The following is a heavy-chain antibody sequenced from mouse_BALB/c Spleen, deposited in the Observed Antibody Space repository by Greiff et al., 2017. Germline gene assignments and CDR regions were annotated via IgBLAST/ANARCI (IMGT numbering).Heavy chain of an antibody. CDR1: GFTFNTYA. Sequence: EVMLVESGGGLVQPKGSLKLSCAASGFTFNTYAMNWVRQAPGKGLEWVARIRSKSNNYATYYADSVKDRFTISRDDSQSMLYLQMNNLKTEDTAMYYCVRHAGGKGGSYWGQGTRVTVSA. CDR3: VRHAGGKGGSY. CDR2: IRSKSNNYAT. D-gene: IGHD1-1*01. J-gene: IGHJ3*01. V-gene: IGHV10-1*02.